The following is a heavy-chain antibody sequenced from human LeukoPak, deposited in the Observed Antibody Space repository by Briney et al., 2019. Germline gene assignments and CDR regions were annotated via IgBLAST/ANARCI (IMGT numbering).Heavy chain of an antibody. CDR3: TTDEDWNYARKDV. Sequence: GGSLRLSCAASGFTFNYAWMSWVRQVPGKGLEWVGQTVSEIDGGTTDYAAPVKGRFTISRDDSKSTLYLQMNSLEIEDTAVYYCTTDEDWNYARKDVWGQGATVIVSS. CDR1: GFTFNYAW. CDR2: TVSEIDGGTT. V-gene: IGHV3-15*04. D-gene: IGHD1-7*01. J-gene: IGHJ6*02.